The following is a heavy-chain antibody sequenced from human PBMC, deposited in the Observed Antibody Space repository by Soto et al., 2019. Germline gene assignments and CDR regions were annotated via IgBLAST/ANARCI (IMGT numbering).Heavy chain of an antibody. V-gene: IGHV3-23*01. CDR2: ISGSGGST. CDR1: GFTFSSYA. Sequence: PGGSLRLSCAASGFTFSSYAMSWVRQAPGKGLEWVSAISGSGGSTYYADSVKGRFTISRDNSKNTLYLQMNSLRAEDTAVYYCAKGVNGGNIYYYYGMDVWGQGTTVTVSS. D-gene: IGHD2-15*01. CDR3: AKGVNGGNIYYYYGMDV. J-gene: IGHJ6*02.